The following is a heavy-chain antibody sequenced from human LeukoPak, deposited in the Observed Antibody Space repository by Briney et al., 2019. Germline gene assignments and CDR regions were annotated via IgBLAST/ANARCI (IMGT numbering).Heavy chain of an antibody. Sequence: PGGSLRLSCAGSVFNFGDYWMTWVRQAPGKGLQWVGNIKEDGSERYYVDSVEGRFNISRDNAKNSVYLQMDSLRVEDTGVYFCSRASGNKLLRYWGQGTRVTVSS. CDR2: IKEDGSER. CDR1: VFNFGDYW. J-gene: IGHJ4*02. CDR3: SRASGNKLLRY. D-gene: IGHD2-21*02. V-gene: IGHV3-7*04.